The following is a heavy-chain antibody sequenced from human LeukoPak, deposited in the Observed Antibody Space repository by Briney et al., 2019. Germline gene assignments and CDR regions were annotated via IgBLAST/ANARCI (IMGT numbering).Heavy chain of an antibody. V-gene: IGHV3-74*01. CDR3: ARLPSYSGGLDY. J-gene: IGHJ4*02. Sequence: GGSLRLSCAASGLTFSSYWMHWVRQAPGKGLVWVSRIHSDGSSTRYADSVKGRFTISRDYAKNTVYLQMNSLRAEDTAVYYCARLPSYSGGLDYWGQGTLVIVSS. CDR2: IHSDGSST. D-gene: IGHD6-19*01. CDR1: GLTFSSYW.